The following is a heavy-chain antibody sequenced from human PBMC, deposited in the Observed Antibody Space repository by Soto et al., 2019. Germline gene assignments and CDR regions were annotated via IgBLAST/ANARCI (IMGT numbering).Heavy chain of an antibody. CDR2: MNPNSANT. Sequence: QVQLVQSGAEVKKPGASVKVSCKASEYTFTNYDINWVRQATGQGLEWMGWMNPNSANTGYAQKFQGRLTMTRNTSISTAYMELSSLRSEDTAVYYCARVREGGGNSGRWFDPWGQGTLVTVSS. CDR1: EYTFTNYD. D-gene: IGHD2-21*02. CDR3: ARVREGGGNSGRWFDP. J-gene: IGHJ5*02. V-gene: IGHV1-8*01.